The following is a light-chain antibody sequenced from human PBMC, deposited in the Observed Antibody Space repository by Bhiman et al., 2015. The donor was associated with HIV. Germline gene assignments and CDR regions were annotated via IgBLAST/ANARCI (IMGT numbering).Light chain of an antibody. CDR2: YDS. V-gene: IGLV3-21*04. CDR1: NIGSKS. J-gene: IGLJ1*01. CDR3: QVWDSSSGHPSYV. Sequence: SYELTQPPSVSVAPGKTASITCGGNNIGSKSVHWYQQKPGQAPVVVIYYDSDRPSGIPERFSGSNSGNTATLTISRVEAGDEADYYCQVWDSSSGHPSYVFGTGTKVTVL.